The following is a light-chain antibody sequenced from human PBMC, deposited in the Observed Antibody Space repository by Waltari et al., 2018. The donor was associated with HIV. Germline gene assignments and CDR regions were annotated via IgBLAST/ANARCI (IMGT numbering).Light chain of an antibody. Sequence: DIQLTQSPSSLSASLGDRITITCRASQSIISSLNWFQHKPGKAPKVLIYDASSLQSGVPSRFSGSGSGTDFTLTISSLQPEDFATYYCQQSYISLYSFGQGTKVEIK. CDR3: QQSYISLYS. CDR2: DAS. V-gene: IGKV1-39*01. J-gene: IGKJ2*01. CDR1: QSIISS.